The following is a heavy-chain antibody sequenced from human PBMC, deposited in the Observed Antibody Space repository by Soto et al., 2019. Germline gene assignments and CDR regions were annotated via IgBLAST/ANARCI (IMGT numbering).Heavy chain of an antibody. V-gene: IGHV3-49*03. CDR1: GFTFRDYA. Sequence: PGGSLRLSCTASGFTFRDYAMSWFRQAPGKGLEWVGFIRSKAYGGTTEYAASVKGRFTISRDDSKSIAYLQMNSLKTEDTAVYYCTRGPSHYYDSSGYADYWGQGTPVTDSS. D-gene: IGHD3-22*01. CDR3: TRGPSHYYDSSGYADY. J-gene: IGHJ4*02. CDR2: IRSKAYGGTT.